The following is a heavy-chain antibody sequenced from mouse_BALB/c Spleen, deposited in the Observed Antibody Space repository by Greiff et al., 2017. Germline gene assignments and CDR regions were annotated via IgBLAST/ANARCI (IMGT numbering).Heavy chain of an antibody. Sequence: EVHLVESGGGLVKPGGSLKLSCAASGFTFSSYAMSWVRQTPEKRLEWVATISSGGSYTYYPDSVKGRFTISRDNAKNTLYLQMSSLRSEDTAMYYCARLYGNYVDYWGQGTTLTVSS. CDR3: ARLYGNYVDY. J-gene: IGHJ2*01. CDR2: ISSGGSYT. V-gene: IGHV5-9-3*01. D-gene: IGHD2-10*02. CDR1: GFTFSSYA.